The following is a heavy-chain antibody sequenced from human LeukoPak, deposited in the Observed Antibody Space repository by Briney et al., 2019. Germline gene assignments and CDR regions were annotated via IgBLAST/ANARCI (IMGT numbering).Heavy chain of an antibody. D-gene: IGHD3-16*02. Sequence: SVKVSCKASGGTFSSYAISWVRQAPGQGLEWMGGIIPIFGTANYAQKFQGRVTITADKSTSTAYMELSSLRSEDTAVYYCARAVGDYDYVWGSYRPPYFDYWGQGTLVTVSS. V-gene: IGHV1-69*06. J-gene: IGHJ4*02. CDR3: ARAVGDYDYVWGSYRPPYFDY. CDR1: GGTFSSYA. CDR2: IIPIFGTA.